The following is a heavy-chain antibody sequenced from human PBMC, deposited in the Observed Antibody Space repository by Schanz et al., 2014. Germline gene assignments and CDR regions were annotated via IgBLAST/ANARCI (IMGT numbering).Heavy chain of an antibody. D-gene: IGHD4-17*01. CDR1: GFTFSSHW. CDR3: ARKMKLGVYGGKGHDSLDI. J-gene: IGHJ3*02. V-gene: IGHV3-74*01. Sequence: EVQLVQSGGGLVQPGGSLRLSCAASGFTFSSHWMHWVRQDPGKGLVWVARINSVGSNTDYADSVTGRFTISRDNAKNTLYLQMNTLRAEDTVVYYCARKMKLGVYGGKGHDSLDIWGQGTMVTVSS. CDR2: INSVGSNT.